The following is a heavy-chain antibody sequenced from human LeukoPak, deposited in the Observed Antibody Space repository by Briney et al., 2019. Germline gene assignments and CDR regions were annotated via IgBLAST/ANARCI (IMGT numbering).Heavy chain of an antibody. Sequence: SETLSLTCTVSGGSISSYYWSWIRQPPGKGLDWIGYVSFGGGTNYNPSLKSRVITSADTSKNQFSLNLTSVTAADTAVYYCVGASVESGGAFDIWGQGTMVTVSS. CDR2: VSFGGGT. CDR3: VGASVESGGAFDI. J-gene: IGHJ3*02. D-gene: IGHD2-15*01. V-gene: IGHV4-59*01. CDR1: GGSISSYY.